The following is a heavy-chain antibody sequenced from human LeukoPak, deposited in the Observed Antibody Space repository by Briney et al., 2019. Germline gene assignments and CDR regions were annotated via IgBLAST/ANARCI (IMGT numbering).Heavy chain of an antibody. CDR3: ARVHGILTDYYYYYGMDV. V-gene: IGHV1-18*01. Sequence: ASVKVSCKASGYTFTSYGVSWVRQAPGQGLEWMGWISAYNGNTNYAQKLQGRVTMTTDTSTSTAYMELRSLRSDDTAVYYCARVHGILTDYYYYYGMDVWGQGTTVTVSS. CDR1: GYTFTSYG. D-gene: IGHD3-9*01. J-gene: IGHJ6*02. CDR2: ISAYNGNT.